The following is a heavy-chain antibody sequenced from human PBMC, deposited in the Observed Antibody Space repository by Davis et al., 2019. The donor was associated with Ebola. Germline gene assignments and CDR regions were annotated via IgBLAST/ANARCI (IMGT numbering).Heavy chain of an antibody. CDR2: INPNSGET. V-gene: IGHV1-2*02. Sequence: ASVKVSCKASGSTFTAHYLHWVRQAPRQGLEWMGWINPNSGETKYAQKFQGIISMTRDTTTNTSYMELTRPTFYDTAVYFCATGRNFWGGYFMAYFDYWGQGTLVTVSS. CDR3: ATGRNFWGGYFMAYFDY. D-gene: IGHD3-3*01. CDR1: GSTFTAHY. J-gene: IGHJ4*02.